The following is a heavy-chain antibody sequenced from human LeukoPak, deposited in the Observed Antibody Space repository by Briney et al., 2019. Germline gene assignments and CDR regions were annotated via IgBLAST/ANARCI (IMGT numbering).Heavy chain of an antibody. V-gene: IGHV4-34*01. D-gene: IGHD2-21*01. Sequence: SETLSLTCAVYGGSFSGYYWSWIRQPPGKGLEWIGEINHSGSTNYNPSLKSRVTISVDTSKNQFSLKLSSVTAADTAVYYCARSRGFVFYWFDPWGQGTLVTVSS. CDR1: GGSFSGYY. J-gene: IGHJ5*02. CDR2: INHSGST. CDR3: ARSRGFVFYWFDP.